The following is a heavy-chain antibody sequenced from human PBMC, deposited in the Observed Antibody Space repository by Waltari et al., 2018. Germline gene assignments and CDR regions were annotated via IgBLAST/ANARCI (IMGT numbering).Heavy chain of an antibody. CDR2: THGGNGNT. CDR1: GYTFTEYS. J-gene: IGHJ4*02. Sequence: QVYLVQSGAEVKKPGASVKVSCKASGYTFTEYSMHWVRQAPGQGLEWMGWTHGGNGNTKYSKKFQDRLTISKDTSATTVYMELSSLTSEDTAVYYCAKTQYDFWSAYFDYWGQGTLVTVSS. CDR3: AKTQYDFWSAYFDY. D-gene: IGHD3-3*01. V-gene: IGHV1-3*01.